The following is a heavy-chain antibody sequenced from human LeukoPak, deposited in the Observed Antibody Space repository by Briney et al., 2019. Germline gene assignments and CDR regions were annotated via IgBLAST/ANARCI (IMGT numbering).Heavy chain of an antibody. CDR2: TYTSGTT. Sequence: SETLSLTCTVAGDSIKKNTYYCNWIRQPAGNGLEWIGLTYTSGTTIYSPTPKSRLTSSKATSKNQLSLRLTSVTGAATAVYYFGSGNTLNGLDYWGQGTLVSVSS. CDR3: GSGNTLNGLDY. D-gene: IGHD2/OR15-2a*01. J-gene: IGHJ4*02. CDR1: GDSIKKNTYY. V-gene: IGHV4-61*02.